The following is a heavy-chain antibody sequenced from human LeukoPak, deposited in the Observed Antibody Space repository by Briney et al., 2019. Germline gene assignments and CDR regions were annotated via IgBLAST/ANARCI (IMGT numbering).Heavy chain of an antibody. CDR3: AGGQYRRDGSGSYIDY. Sequence: PSETLSLTCAVYGGSFSGYYWNWIRQPPGKGLEWIGEINHSGSTNYNPSLKSRVTTSLDTSKNQFSLKLTSVTAADTAVYYCAGGQYRRDGSGSYIDYWGQGTLVTVSS. J-gene: IGHJ4*02. V-gene: IGHV4-34*01. D-gene: IGHD3-10*01. CDR2: INHSGST. CDR1: GGSFSGYY.